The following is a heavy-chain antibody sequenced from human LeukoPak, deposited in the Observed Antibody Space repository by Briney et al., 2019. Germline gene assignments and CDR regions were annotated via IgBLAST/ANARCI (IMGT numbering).Heavy chain of an antibody. V-gene: IGHV3-48*02. CDR3: AKGHAVGRAPTIDY. CDR1: GFTFSSYS. CDR2: ISSSSDTI. D-gene: IGHD1-26*01. J-gene: IGHJ4*02. Sequence: GGSLRLSCAASGFTFSSYSMNWVRQAPGKGLEWVSYISSSSDTIYYADSVKGRFTISRDNAKRSLNLQMNSLRDEDTAVCSCAKGHAVGRAPTIDYWGQGTLVTVSS.